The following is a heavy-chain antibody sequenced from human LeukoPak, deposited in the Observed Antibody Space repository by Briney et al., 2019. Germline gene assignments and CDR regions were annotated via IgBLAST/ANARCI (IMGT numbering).Heavy chain of an antibody. CDR2: ITHSGST. V-gene: IGHV4-34*01. J-gene: IGHJ4*02. CDR3: ARRRIAAAGTLDY. CDR1: GGSFSGYY. Sequence: SETLSLTCAVYGGSFSGYYWSWIRQPPGKGLEWIGEITHSGSTNYNPSLKSRVTISVDTSKNQFSLKLSSVTAADTAVYYCARRRIAAAGTLDYWGQGTLVTVSS. D-gene: IGHD6-13*01.